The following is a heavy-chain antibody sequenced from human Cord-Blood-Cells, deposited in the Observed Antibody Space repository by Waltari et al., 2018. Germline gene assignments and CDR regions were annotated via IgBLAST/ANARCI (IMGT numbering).Heavy chain of an antibody. Sequence: QVQLVQSGAEVKTPGSSVKVSCKASGGTFSSYPISWVRQAPGQGLEWMGGIIPIFGTANYAQKYQGRVTITADKSTSTAYMELSSLRSEDTAVYYCARDDSSSSTYWYFDLWGRGTLVTVSS. D-gene: IGHD6-6*01. CDR1: GGTFSSYP. J-gene: IGHJ2*01. CDR2: IIPIFGTA. V-gene: IGHV1-69*06. CDR3: ARDDSSSSTYWYFDL.